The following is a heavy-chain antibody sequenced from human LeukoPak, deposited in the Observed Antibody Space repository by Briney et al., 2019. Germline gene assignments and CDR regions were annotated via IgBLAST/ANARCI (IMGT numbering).Heavy chain of an antibody. Sequence: GGSLRLSCAASGFTFSSYAMSWARQAPGKGLEWVSVISGSGDSTYYADSVKGRFTISRDNSKNTLYLQMNSLRAEDTAVYYCAKDGWPAATGTDWGQGTLVTVSS. J-gene: IGHJ4*02. CDR2: ISGSGDST. CDR3: AKDGWPAATGTD. V-gene: IGHV3-23*01. CDR1: GFTFSSYA. D-gene: IGHD6-13*01.